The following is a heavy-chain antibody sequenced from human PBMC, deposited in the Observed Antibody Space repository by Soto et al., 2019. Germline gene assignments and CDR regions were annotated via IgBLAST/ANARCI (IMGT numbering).Heavy chain of an antibody. CDR2: ISSSSSYI. V-gene: IGHV3-21*01. D-gene: IGHD6-13*01. J-gene: IGHJ5*02. CDR1: GFTFSSYS. Sequence: GGSLRLSCAASGFTFSSYSMNWVRQAPGKGLEWVSSISSSSSYIYYADSVKGRFTISRDNAKNSLYLQMNSLRAEDTAVYYCARAPPRYSSHHNWFDPWGQGTLVTSPQ. CDR3: ARAPPRYSSHHNWFDP.